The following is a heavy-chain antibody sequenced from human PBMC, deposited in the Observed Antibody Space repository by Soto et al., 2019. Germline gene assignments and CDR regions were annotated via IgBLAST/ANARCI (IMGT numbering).Heavy chain of an antibody. Sequence: QVQLVESGGGVVQPGRSLRLSCAASGFTFSSYDMHWVRQAPGKGLEWVAVISYDGSNKYYADSVKGRFTISRDNSKNTLYLQMNSLRAEDTAVYYCAKDLRSYGNLIDVWGQGTTVTVSS. CDR1: GFTFSSYD. V-gene: IGHV3-30*18. J-gene: IGHJ6*02. CDR2: ISYDGSNK. CDR3: AKDLRSYGNLIDV. D-gene: IGHD5-18*01.